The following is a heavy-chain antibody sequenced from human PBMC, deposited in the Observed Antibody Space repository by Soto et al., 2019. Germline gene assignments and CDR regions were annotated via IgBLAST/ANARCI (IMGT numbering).Heavy chain of an antibody. V-gene: IGHV4-39*01. Sequence: SETLSLTCTVSGGSISSSSYYWGWIRQPPGKGLEWIGSIYYSGSTYHNPSLKSRVTISVDTSKNQFSLKLSSVTAADTAVYYCARSSGWYFSGFDPWGQGTLVTVSS. D-gene: IGHD6-19*01. CDR2: IYYSGST. CDR1: GGSISSSSYY. CDR3: ARSSGWYFSGFDP. J-gene: IGHJ5*02.